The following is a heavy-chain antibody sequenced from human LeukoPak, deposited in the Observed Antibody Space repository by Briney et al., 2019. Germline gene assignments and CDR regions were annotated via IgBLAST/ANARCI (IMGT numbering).Heavy chain of an antibody. J-gene: IGHJ4*02. CDR1: GFTFSSYS. CDR2: ISSSSSYI. Sequence: GGSLRLSCAASGFTFSSYSMNWVRQAPGKGLEWVSSISSSSSYIYYADSVKGRFTISRDNAKNSLYLQMNSLRAVDTAVYYCARDSEGSGWYPYYFDYWGQGTLVTVSS. D-gene: IGHD6-19*01. V-gene: IGHV3-21*01. CDR3: ARDSEGSGWYPYYFDY.